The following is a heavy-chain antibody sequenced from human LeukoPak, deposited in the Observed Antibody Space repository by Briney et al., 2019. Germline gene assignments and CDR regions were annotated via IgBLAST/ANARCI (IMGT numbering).Heavy chain of an antibody. CDR2: VFTSGST. Sequence: SETLSLTCTVSGGSISSGGFYWTWIRQPAGKGLEWIGRVFTSGSTNYSPSLESRVTISIDTSKNQFSLKLKSVTAADTAVYFCARVTIPIIWGAAEGRRENFYTDVWGKGTTVTVSS. J-gene: IGHJ6*03. CDR3: ARVTIPIIWGAAEGRRENFYTDV. CDR1: GGSISSGGFY. V-gene: IGHV4-61*02. D-gene: IGHD3-16*01.